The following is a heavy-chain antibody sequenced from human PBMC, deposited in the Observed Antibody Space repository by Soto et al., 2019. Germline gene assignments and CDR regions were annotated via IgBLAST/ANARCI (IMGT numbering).Heavy chain of an antibody. D-gene: IGHD7-27*01. Sequence: QVQLQESGPGLVKPSETLSLTCTVSGVSITSHYWTWIRQPPGKGLEWIGNIHYSGSTNYSPSLESRVIISVDTSENQSSLKLSSVTTADTAVYYCTGGGPGHPFDYWGQGTLVTVSS. CDR2: IHYSGST. CDR3: TGGGPGHPFDY. CDR1: GVSITSHY. J-gene: IGHJ4*02. V-gene: IGHV4-59*11.